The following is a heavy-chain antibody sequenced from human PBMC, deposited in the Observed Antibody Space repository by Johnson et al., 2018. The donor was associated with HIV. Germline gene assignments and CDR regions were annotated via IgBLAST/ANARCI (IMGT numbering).Heavy chain of an antibody. D-gene: IGHD3-10*01. CDR2: IYSGGST. Sequence: VQLVESGGGLVRPGGSLRLSCAASGFAVSSNYMNWVRQAPGKGLEWVSVIYSGGSTYYADSVKGRFTVSRDNSKNTLYLQMNSLRADDTAIYYCAKALRIFGSGVKEAFDIWGQGTMVTVSS. CDR1: GFAVSSNY. CDR3: AKALRIFGSGVKEAFDI. J-gene: IGHJ3*02. V-gene: IGHV3-66*01.